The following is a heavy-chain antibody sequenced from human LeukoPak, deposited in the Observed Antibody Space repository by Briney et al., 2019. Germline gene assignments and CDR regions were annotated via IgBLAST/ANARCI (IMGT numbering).Heavy chain of an antibody. CDR3: ARDGYSSSSTFDY. V-gene: IGHV3-21*01. CDR1: GFTFSSYS. D-gene: IGHD6-6*01. CDR2: ISSSSSYI. Sequence: GGSLRLSCAASGFTFSSYSMNWVRQAPGKGLEWVSSISSSSSYIYYADSVKGRFTISRDNAKNSLYLQMNSLRAEDTAVYYCARDGYSSSSTFDYWGQGTLATVSS. J-gene: IGHJ4*02.